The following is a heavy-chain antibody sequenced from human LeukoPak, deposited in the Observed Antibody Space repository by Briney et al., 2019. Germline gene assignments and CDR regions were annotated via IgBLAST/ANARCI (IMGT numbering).Heavy chain of an antibody. D-gene: IGHD5-24*01. CDR2: IYYSGST. CDR3: ARIAISGRDGYKVLDY. CDR1: GGSISSYY. V-gene: IGHV4-59*01. Sequence: PSETLSLTCTVSGGSISSYYWSWLRQPPGKGLEWIGYIYYSGSTNYNPSLKSRVTISVDTSKNQFSLKLSSVTAADTAVYHCARIAISGRDGYKVLDYWGQGTLVTVSS. J-gene: IGHJ4*02.